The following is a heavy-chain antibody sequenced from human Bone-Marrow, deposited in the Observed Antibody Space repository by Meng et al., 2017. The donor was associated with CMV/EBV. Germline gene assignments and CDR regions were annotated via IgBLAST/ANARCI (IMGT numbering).Heavy chain of an antibody. CDR2: ISSSSSYI. J-gene: IGHJ6*01. CDR3: ARGWDDSSDDYYYGMDV. V-gene: IGHV3-21*01. D-gene: IGHD3-22*01. Sequence: GSLRLSCAASGFTFSSYSMNWVRQAPGKGLEWVSSISSSSSYIYYADSVKGRFTISRDNAKNSLYLQMNSLRAEDTAVYYCARGWDDSSDDYYYGMDVWGQGTTVTGSS. CDR1: GFTFSSYS.